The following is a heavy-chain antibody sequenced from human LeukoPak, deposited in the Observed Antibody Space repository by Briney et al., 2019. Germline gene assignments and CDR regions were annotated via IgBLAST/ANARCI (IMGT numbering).Heavy chain of an antibody. J-gene: IGHJ3*02. Sequence: SQTLSLTCTVSGGSISSGSYYWSWIRQPAGKGLEWIGRIYTSGSTNYNPSLKSRVTISVDTSKNQFSLKLSSVTAADTAVYYCARVDIAARGDAFDIWGQGTMVTVSS. CDR3: ARVDIAARGDAFDI. CDR2: IYTSGST. D-gene: IGHD6-6*01. V-gene: IGHV4-61*02. CDR1: GGSISSGSYY.